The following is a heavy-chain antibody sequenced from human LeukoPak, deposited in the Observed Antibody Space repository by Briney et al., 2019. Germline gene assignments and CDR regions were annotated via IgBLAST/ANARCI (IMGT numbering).Heavy chain of an antibody. J-gene: IGHJ4*02. Sequence: GTSLRLSCAGSGFTFSAYAIHWVRQAPGKGLEWVAMIWYDGTNQNYADSAKGRFTISRDNSKNTVYLQMSGLRPADTAVYCCARDAEDYFDSSASFDSWGQGTLVTVSS. V-gene: IGHV3-30*04. CDR3: ARDAEDYFDSSASFDS. CDR2: IWYDGTNQ. CDR1: GFTFSAYA. D-gene: IGHD3-22*01.